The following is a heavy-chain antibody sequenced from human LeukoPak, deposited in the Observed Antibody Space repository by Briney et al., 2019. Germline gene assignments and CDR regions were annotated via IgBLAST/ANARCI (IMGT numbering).Heavy chain of an antibody. CDR3: ARDPGRIWFGEGAFDY. CDR2: IYHSGST. CDR1: GGSISSFY. J-gene: IGHJ4*02. D-gene: IGHD3-10*01. Sequence: SETLSLTCTVSGGSISSFYWSWIRQPPGKGLEWIGYIYHSGSTNYNPSLMSRVTISVDTSKNQFSLKLSSVTAADTAVYYCARDPGRIWFGEGAFDYWGQGTLVTVSS. V-gene: IGHV4-59*12.